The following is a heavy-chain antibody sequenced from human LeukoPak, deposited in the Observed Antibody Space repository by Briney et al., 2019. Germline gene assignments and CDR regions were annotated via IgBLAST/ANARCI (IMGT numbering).Heavy chain of an antibody. D-gene: IGHD3-22*01. J-gene: IGHJ4*02. V-gene: IGHV1-69*04. Sequence: SVKVSCKASGGTFSSYAISWVRQAPGQGLEWMGRVIPILDIANYAQKFQGRVTITADKSTSTAYVELSSLRSEDTALYYCASGDYYDSSGYPYYFDYWGQGTLVTVSS. CDR2: VIPILDIA. CDR3: ASGDYYDSSGYPYYFDY. CDR1: GGTFSSYA.